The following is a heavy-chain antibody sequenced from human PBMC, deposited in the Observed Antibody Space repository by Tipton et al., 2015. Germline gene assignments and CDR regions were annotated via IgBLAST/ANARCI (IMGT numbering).Heavy chain of an antibody. D-gene: IGHD3-10*01. V-gene: IGHV4-59*01. CDR1: GGSISSYY. CDR2: IYYSGST. Sequence: TLSLTCTVSGGSISSYYWSWTRQPPGKGLEWIGYIYYSGSTNYNPSLKSRVTISVDTSKNQFFLKLSSVTAADTAVYYCARVGYYYGSGSYYHYYYYYGMDVWGQGTTVTVSS. J-gene: IGHJ6*02. CDR3: ARVGYYYGSGSYYHYYYYYGMDV.